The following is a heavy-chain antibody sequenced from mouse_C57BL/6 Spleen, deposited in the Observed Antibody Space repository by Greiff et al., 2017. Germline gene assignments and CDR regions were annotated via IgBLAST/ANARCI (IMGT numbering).Heavy chain of an antibody. D-gene: IGHD2-3*01. CDR2: IDPSDSET. J-gene: IGHJ4*01. Sequence: VQLQQSGAELVRPGSSVKLSCKASGYTFTSYWMHWVKQRPIQGLEWIGNIDPSDSETHYNQKFKDKATLTVDKSSSTAYMQLSSLTSEDSAVYDYARYANYDGYYYAMDYWGQGTSVTVAS. CDR3: ARYANYDGYYYAMDY. V-gene: IGHV1-52*01. CDR1: GYTFTSYW.